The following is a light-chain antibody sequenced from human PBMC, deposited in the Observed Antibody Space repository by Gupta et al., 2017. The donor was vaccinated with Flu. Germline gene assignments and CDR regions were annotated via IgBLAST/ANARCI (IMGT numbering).Light chain of an antibody. CDR2: DVK. J-gene: IGLJ3*02. V-gene: IGLV2-8*01. Sequence: QSALTQPPSASGSPGQSFTISCIGTSSDIGEYTYVAWYQHHPGKAPKLLICDVKKRPSGVPDRFSGSRSGNTASLIISGLQGEDEARYYCSSHEGRHNRCVLGDGTKLTVL. CDR3: SSHEGRHNRCV. CDR1: SSDIGEYTY.